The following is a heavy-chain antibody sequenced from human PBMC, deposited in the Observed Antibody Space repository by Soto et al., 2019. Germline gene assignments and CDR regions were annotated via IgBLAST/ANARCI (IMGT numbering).Heavy chain of an antibody. D-gene: IGHD5-12*01. V-gene: IGHV3-48*02. Sequence: EVQLVESGGDLVQPGQSLRLSGAASGFSFSSYSMNWDRQAPGTGLEWISYLSSSKTYTWYAYSVKGRFTISRDNAKNSLSQQMNSLSDEDTAVYYCVRDSGCAFDIWGIGTMVTVSS. CDR3: VRDSGCAFDI. J-gene: IGHJ3*02. CDR2: LSSSKTYT. CDR1: GFSFSSYS.